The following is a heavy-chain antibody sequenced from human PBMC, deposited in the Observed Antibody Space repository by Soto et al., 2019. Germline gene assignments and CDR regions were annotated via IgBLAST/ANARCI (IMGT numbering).Heavy chain of an antibody. CDR1: GFTFSSSG. CDR3: ARDLKRQLVRGYYYGMDV. CDR2: IWYDGSNK. V-gene: IGHV3-33*01. D-gene: IGHD6-13*01. J-gene: IGHJ6*02. Sequence: QVQLVESGGGVVQPGGSLRLSCAASGFTFSSSGMHWVRQAPGKGLAWVAVIWYDGSNKYYAESVKGRFTISRDNSKNTLYLQMNSLRAEDTAVYYGARDLKRQLVRGYYYGMDVWGQGTTVTVSS.